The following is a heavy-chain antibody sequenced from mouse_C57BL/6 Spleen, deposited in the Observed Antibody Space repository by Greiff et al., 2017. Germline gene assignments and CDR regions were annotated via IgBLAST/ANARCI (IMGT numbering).Heavy chain of an antibody. CDR1: GYTFTSYW. CDR2: ITTSRGYT. V-gene: IGHV1-7*01. J-gene: IGHJ2*01. CDR3: ARERYSYVSSDYFYY. D-gene: IGHD1-1*01. Sequence: QVQLLQSGAELAKPGDSLKLSCEASGYTFTSYWMYWVNQRPGQGLEWIGYITTSRGYTKYQQKFKNKATLTADKSASTAYMQLSSRKYEDSAVYYCARERYSYVSSDYFYYWGQGTTLTVSS.